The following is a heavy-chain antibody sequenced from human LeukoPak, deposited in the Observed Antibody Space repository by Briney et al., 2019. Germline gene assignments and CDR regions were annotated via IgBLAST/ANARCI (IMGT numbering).Heavy chain of an antibody. CDR1: GGSISSYY. V-gene: IGHV4-59*12. CDR2: IYYSGST. Sequence: SETLSLTCTVSGGSISSYYWSWIRQPPGKGLEWIGYIYYSGSTNYNPSLKSRVTISVDTSKNQFSLKLSSVTAADTAVYYCARVSYYYYGMDVWGQGTTVTVSS. J-gene: IGHJ6*02. CDR3: ARVSYYYYGMDV.